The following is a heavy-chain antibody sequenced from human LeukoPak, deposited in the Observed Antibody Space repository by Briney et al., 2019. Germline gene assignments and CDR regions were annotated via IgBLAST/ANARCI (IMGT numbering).Heavy chain of an antibody. CDR3: ARDGGLGLDYFDY. Sequence: SQTLSLTCAISGDSASSNSAAWNWVRQSPSRGLEWLGRTYYRSKWFNDYSISVKSRIIVNPDTAKNQFSLQLTSVTPEDTAVYYCARDGGLGLDYFDYWGQGTLVTVSS. D-gene: IGHD3-16*01. V-gene: IGHV6-1*01. CDR2: TYYRSKWFN. CDR1: GDSASSNSAA. J-gene: IGHJ4*02.